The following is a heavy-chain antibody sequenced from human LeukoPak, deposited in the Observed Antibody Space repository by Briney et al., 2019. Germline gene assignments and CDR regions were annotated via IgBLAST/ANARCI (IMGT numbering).Heavy chain of an antibody. CDR3: AKDRVVGAYFDY. Sequence: GGSLRLSCAASGFTFSSYVMSWVRQAPGKGLEWVSAISGSGGSTYYADSVKGRFTISRDNSKNTLYLQMNSLRAEDTAVYCCAKDRVVGAYFDYWGQGTLVTVSS. J-gene: IGHJ4*02. D-gene: IGHD1-26*01. V-gene: IGHV3-23*01. CDR1: GFTFSSYV. CDR2: ISGSGGST.